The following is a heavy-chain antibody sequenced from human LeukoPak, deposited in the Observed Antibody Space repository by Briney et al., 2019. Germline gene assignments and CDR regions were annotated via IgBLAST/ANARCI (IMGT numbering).Heavy chain of an antibody. CDR1: GFTFSSYG. CDR3: AKDHSDALRRFGELIRRTRDGYFHY. D-gene: IGHD3-10*01. V-gene: IGHV3-30*02. J-gene: IGHJ4*02. Sequence: GGSLRLSCAASGFTFSSYGMHWVRQAPGKGLEWVAFIRYDGSNKYYADSVKGRFTISRDNSKNTLYLQMNSLRTEDTARYYCAKDHSDALRRFGELIRRTRDGYFHYWGQGTLVVVSS. CDR2: IRYDGSNK.